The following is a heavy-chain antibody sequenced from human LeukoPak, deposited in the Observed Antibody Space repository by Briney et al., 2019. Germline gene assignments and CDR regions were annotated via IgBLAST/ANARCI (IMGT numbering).Heavy chain of an antibody. D-gene: IGHD3-22*01. CDR3: ARVCPAYYYDSSGYSALGVYYFDY. Sequence: GASVKVSCKAFGGTFSSYAISWVRQAPGQGLEWMGGIIPIFGSANYAQKFQGRVTITADESTSTAYMELSSLRSEDTAVYYCARVCPAYYYDSSGYSALGVYYFDYWGQGTLVTVSS. CDR2: IIPIFGSA. J-gene: IGHJ4*02. CDR1: GGTFSSYA. V-gene: IGHV1-69*13.